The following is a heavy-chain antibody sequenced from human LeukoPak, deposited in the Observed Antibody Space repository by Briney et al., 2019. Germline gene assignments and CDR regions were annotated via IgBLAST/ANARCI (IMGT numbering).Heavy chain of an antibody. CDR3: ARAATVGTTRPGTHFHS. V-gene: IGHV3-21*01. CDR2: ISGSSSYI. D-gene: IGHD1-26*01. CDR1: GFTFSSYN. J-gene: IGHJ4*02. Sequence: GGSLRLSCAASGFTFSSYNMNWVRQAPGKGLEWVSSISGSSSYIYYAVSAKGRFSISRDNAKNSLYLQMNSLRAEDMAVYYCARAATVGTTRPGTHFHSWGQGTLVTVSS.